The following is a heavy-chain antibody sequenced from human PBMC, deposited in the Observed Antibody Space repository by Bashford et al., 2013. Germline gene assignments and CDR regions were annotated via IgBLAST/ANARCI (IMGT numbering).Heavy chain of an antibody. V-gene: IGHV3-15*05. CDR2: LKNRADGGTT. CDR1: GFTFPDAY. J-gene: IGHJ3*02. D-gene: IGHD2/OR15-2a*01. Sequence: GGSLRLSCAASGFTFPDAYMSWVRQVPGKGLEWVGRLKNRADGGTTDYVAPVKGRFTISGDDSKNTLFLQMNSLKIEDTAVYYCAASTSRSPGGFDIWAQGTTVT. CDR3: AASTSRSPGGFDI.